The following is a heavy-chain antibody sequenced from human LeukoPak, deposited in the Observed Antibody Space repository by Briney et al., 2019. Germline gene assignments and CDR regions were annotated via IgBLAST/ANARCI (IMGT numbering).Heavy chain of an antibody. CDR2: IYSGGRT. V-gene: IGHV3-66*01. CDR1: GXTVRSNY. CDR3: ASIDKGFDY. J-gene: IGHJ4*02. Sequence: GGSLRLSCAASGXTVRSNYMSWVRQAPGKGLEWVSVIYSGGRTYYADSVKGRFTISRDNSKNTLYLQMNSLRAEDTAVYYCASIDKGFDYWGQGTLVTVSS.